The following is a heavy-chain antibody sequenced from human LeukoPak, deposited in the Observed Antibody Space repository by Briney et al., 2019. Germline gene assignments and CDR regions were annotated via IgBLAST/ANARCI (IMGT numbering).Heavy chain of an antibody. J-gene: IGHJ4*02. V-gene: IGHV4-4*02. Sequence: SETLSLTCAVSGGSISSSNWWSWVRQSPGKGLEWIGEIYHSGSTNYYPSLKSRVTISVDKSKNQFSLRLSSVTAADTAVYYCARYCGGDCYGCFDYWGQGTPVTVSS. CDR2: IYHSGST. CDR1: GGSISSSNW. D-gene: IGHD2-21*02. CDR3: ARYCGGDCYGCFDY.